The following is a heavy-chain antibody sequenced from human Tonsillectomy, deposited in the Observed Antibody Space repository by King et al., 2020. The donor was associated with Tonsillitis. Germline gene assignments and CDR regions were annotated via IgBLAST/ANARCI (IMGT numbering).Heavy chain of an antibody. CDR1: GYTFTGYY. D-gene: IGHD4-23*01. V-gene: IGHV1-2*04. CDR2: INPNSGGT. J-gene: IGHJ3*02. Sequence: VQLVESGAEVKKPGASVKVSCKASGYTFTGYYMHWVRQAPGQGLEWMGWINPNSGGTNYAQKFQGWVTMTRDTSISTAYMELSRLRSDDTAVYYCARDVYGGNSEAFDIWGQGTMVTVSS. CDR3: ARDVYGGNSEAFDI.